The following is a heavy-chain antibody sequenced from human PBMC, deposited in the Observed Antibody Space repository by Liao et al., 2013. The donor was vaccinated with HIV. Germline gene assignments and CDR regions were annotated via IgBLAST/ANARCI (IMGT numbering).Heavy chain of an antibody. D-gene: IGHD3-10*01. CDR1: VASISRSSYF. CDR2: IYYSGIT. CDR3: ARDSGLGSAYFDY. J-gene: IGHJ4*02. V-gene: IGHV4-39*07. Sequence: QLQLQESGPGLVKPSETLSLTCSVSVASISRSSYFWAWIRQAPGKGLEWIGNIYYSGITDYNPSLKSRVTILIDTSKNQFSLGLTSVTAADTAVYYCARDSGLGSAYFDYWGQGIPVTVSS.